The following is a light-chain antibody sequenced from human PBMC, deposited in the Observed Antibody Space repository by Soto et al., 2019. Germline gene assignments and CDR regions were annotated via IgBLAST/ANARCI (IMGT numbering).Light chain of an antibody. CDR2: GSS. CDR3: QQYGSSPPYI. Sequence: EVVLTQSPGTLSLSPGERATLSCRASQSVSNNYLAWYQQKPGQAPRLVIFGSSDRATGIPDRFSGSGSGTDFTLTISRLEPEDFAVYYCQQYGSSPPYIFGQGTKLEIK. V-gene: IGKV3-20*01. CDR1: QSVSNNY. J-gene: IGKJ2*01.